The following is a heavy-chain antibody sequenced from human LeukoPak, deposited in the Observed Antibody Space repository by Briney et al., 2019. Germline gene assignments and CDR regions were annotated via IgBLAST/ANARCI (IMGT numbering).Heavy chain of an antibody. J-gene: IGHJ4*02. CDR3: AKTRARGQVDPGTSGYINY. CDR1: GGSISNSDYY. D-gene: IGHD3-22*01. CDR2: INYRGST. V-gene: IGHV4-39*01. Sequence: SSETLSLTCTVSGGSISNSDYYWDWIRQPPGKGLEWIGSINYRGSTYYNPSLESRVTISVDTSKNQFSLRMSSVTAADTAVYYCAKTRARGQVDPGTSGYINYWGQGTLVRVSS.